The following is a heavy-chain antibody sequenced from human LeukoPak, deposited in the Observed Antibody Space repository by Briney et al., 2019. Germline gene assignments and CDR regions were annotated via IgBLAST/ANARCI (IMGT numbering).Heavy chain of an antibody. D-gene: IGHD6-6*01. J-gene: IGHJ4*02. CDR2: INPSGGST. CDR3: AREALSGSVVIAAPDY. CDR1: GYTFTSYY. Sequence: ASVKVSCKASGYTFTSYYMHWVRQAPGQGLEWMGIINPSGGSTSYAQKFQGRVTMTRDTSTSTVYMELSSLRSEDTAVYYCAREALSGSVVIAAPDYWGQGSLVTVSS. V-gene: IGHV1-46*01.